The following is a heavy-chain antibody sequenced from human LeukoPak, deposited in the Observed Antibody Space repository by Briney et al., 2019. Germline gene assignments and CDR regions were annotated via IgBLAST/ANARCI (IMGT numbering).Heavy chain of an antibody. D-gene: IGHD1-26*01. CDR1: RGTFISYT. J-gene: IGHJ4*02. V-gene: IGHV1-69*10. Sequence: SVKVSCKASRGTFISYTISWVRQAPGQGLEWMGRIIPILGIANYAQKFQGRVTITADKSTSTAYMELSSLRSEDTAVYYCAREWEETNDYWGQGTLVTVSS. CDR2: IIPILGIA. CDR3: AREWEETNDY.